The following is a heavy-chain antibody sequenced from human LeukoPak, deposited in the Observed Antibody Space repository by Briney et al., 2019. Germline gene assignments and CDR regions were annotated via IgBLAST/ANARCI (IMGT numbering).Heavy chain of an antibody. D-gene: IGHD3-22*01. CDR1: GFTFSNYW. V-gene: IGHV3-7*01. CDR3: ARSRRDPYDYDSSGYYVGGTDWFDP. Sequence: PGGSLRPSCAASGFTFSNYWMTWVRQAPGKGPEWVANIKQDGGEQYYVDSVKGRFTISRDNAKNSLYLQMNSLRAEDTAVYYCARSRRDPYDYDSSGYYVGGTDWFDPWGQGTLVTVSS. J-gene: IGHJ5*02. CDR2: IKQDGGEQ.